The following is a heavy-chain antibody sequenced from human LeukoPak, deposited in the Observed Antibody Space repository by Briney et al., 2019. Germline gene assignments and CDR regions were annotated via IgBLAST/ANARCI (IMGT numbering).Heavy chain of an antibody. D-gene: IGHD3-22*01. CDR1: GFTFSSYA. CDR2: ISGSGGST. CDR3: AKLPLYYYDSSGYYLDY. J-gene: IGHJ4*02. V-gene: IGHV3-23*01. Sequence: GGSLRLSCAASGFTFSSYAMSWVRQAPGKGLEWVSAISGSGGSTYYADSVKGRFTISRDNSKNTLYLQMNSLRAEDTAVYYCAKLPLYYYDSSGYYLDYWGQGTLVTVSS.